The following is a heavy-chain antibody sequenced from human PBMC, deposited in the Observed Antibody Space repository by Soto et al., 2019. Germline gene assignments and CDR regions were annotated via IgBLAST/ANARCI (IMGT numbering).Heavy chain of an antibody. CDR3: ARESRTTVTSFDGTDV. CDR2: INPSGGST. Sequence: QVQLVQSGAEVKKPGASVKVSCKASGYTFTNYYIHWVRQAPGQGLEWVGIINPSGGSTSYAQKFQGRVTMTRDTFTSTVYMEVSSLRSEDTAVYYCARESRTTVTSFDGTDVWGQGTTVTVSS. V-gene: IGHV1-46*01. D-gene: IGHD4-17*01. J-gene: IGHJ6*02. CDR1: GYTFTNYY.